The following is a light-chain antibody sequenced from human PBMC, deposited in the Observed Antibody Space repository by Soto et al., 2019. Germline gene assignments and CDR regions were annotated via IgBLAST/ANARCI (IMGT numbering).Light chain of an antibody. V-gene: IGKV3D-15*01. Sequence: EIVMTQSQDTLSVSPGERVTLSCRASQTVSTNLAWYQQKSGQSPRLLIYGASTRATGTPARFSGSGSGTEFTLTISSLQSEDFAVYFCHQYNNWPTFGQGTKVDIK. J-gene: IGKJ1*01. CDR1: QTVSTN. CDR3: HQYNNWPT. CDR2: GAS.